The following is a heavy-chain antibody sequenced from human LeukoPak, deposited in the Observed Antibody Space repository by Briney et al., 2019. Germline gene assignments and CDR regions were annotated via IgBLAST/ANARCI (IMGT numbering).Heavy chain of an antibody. V-gene: IGHV1-8*01. CDR3: ARGLWSGYYTLYYYYYYMDV. J-gene: IGHJ6*03. CDR2: MNPNSGNT. CDR1: GYTFTSYD. Sequence: ASVKVSCKASGYTFTSYDINWVRQATGQGLEWMGWMNPNSGNTGYAQKFQGRVTITRNTSISTAYMELSSLRSEDTAVYYCARGLWSGYYTLYYYYYYMDVWGKGTTVTVSS. D-gene: IGHD3-3*01.